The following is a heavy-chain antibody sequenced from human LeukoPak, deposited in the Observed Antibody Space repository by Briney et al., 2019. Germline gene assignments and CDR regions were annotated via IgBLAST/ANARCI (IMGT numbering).Heavy chain of an antibody. CDR2: ISSSGSTI. CDR1: GFTFSSYE. D-gene: IGHD1-7*01. Sequence: PGGSLRLSCAASGFTFSSYEMNWVRQAPGKGLEWVSYISSSGSTIYYADSVKGRFTISGDNSKNTLYLQMNSLRAEDTAVYYCAKIRVIFNWNYAYYFDYWGQGSLVTVSS. J-gene: IGHJ4*02. V-gene: IGHV3-48*03. CDR3: AKIRVIFNWNYAYYFDY.